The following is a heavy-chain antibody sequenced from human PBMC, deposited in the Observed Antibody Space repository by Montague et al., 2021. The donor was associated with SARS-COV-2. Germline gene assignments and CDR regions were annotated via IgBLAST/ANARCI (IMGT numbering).Heavy chain of an antibody. J-gene: IGHJ6*02. D-gene: IGHD5-18*01. CDR3: AGNSKYSYGIYYYGMEF. V-gene: IGHV4-59*01. Sequence: SETLSLTCTVSDGSISNYYWSWIRQPPGKGLEWIGYIYFSGSTNXNPSLKSRVTISVDTSKNQFSLKLSSVTAADTAVYYCAGNSKYSYGIYYYGMEFWGQGTTVTVSS. CDR2: IYFSGST. CDR1: DGSISNYY.